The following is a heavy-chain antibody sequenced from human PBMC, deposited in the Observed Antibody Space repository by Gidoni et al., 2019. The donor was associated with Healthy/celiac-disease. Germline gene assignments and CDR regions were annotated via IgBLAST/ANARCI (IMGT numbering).Heavy chain of an antibody. CDR3: TTDRGYIWGSYRYGYYFDY. D-gene: IGHD3-16*02. Sequence: ELQLVESGGGLVKPGGSLRLSCAASGFTFSNAWMSWVRQAPGKGLEWVGRIKSKTEGGTTDYAAPVKGRFTISRDDSKNTLYLQMNSLKTEDTAVYYCTTDRGYIWGSYRYGYYFDYWGQGTLVTVSS. V-gene: IGHV3-15*01. CDR1: GFTFSNAW. J-gene: IGHJ4*02. CDR2: IKSKTEGGTT.